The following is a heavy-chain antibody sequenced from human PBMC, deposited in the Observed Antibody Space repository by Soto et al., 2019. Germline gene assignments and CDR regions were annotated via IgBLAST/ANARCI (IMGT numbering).Heavy chain of an antibody. CDR3: ASFYTSSRGFDC. CDR2: IYYSGST. CDR1: GGTIRSYY. D-gene: IGHD6-13*01. Sequence: SETLSLTCTVSGGTIRSYYWSWIRQPPGKGLEWIGYIYYSGSTKYNPSLKSRVTMSVDTSKNQFSLELSSVTAADTAVYYCASFYTSSRGFDCWGQGTLVTVSS. V-gene: IGHV4-59*08. J-gene: IGHJ4*02.